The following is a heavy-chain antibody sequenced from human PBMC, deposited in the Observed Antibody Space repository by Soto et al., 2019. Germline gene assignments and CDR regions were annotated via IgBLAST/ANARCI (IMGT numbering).Heavy chain of an antibody. J-gene: IGHJ4*02. Sequence: QVHLVQSGAEVKKPGASVKVSCKGSGYAFTTSGITWVRQAPGQGLECMGWISAHNGNTNYAQKLQGRVTVTRDTSTSRAYMELRSRRSDDTAVYYCARGRYGDYGGQGALVTVSS. CDR1: GYAFTTSG. CDR2: ISAHNGNT. D-gene: IGHD1-1*01. CDR3: ARGRYGDY. V-gene: IGHV1-18*01.